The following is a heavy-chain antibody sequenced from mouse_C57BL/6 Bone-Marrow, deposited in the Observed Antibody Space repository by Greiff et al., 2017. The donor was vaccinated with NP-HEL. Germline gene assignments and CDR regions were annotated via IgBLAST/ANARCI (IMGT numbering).Heavy chain of an antibody. CDR2: INYDGSST. CDR3: ARDQDYGSSYYFDY. D-gene: IGHD1-1*01. CDR1: GFTFSDYY. Sequence: EVKVVESEGGLVQPGSSMKLSCTASGFTFSDYYMAWVRQVPEKGLEWVANINYDGSSTYYLDSLKSRFIISRDNAKNILYLQMSSLKSEDTATYYCARDQDYGSSYYFDYWGQGTTLTVSS. V-gene: IGHV5-16*01. J-gene: IGHJ2*01.